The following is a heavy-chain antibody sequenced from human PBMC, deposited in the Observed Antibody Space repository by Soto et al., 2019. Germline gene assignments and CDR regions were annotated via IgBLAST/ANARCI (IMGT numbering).Heavy chain of an antibody. D-gene: IGHD3-16*01. J-gene: IGHJ4*02. CDR3: ARVHYDYIWGSPQGPFDY. CDR1: GGSISSGGYY. CDR2: IYYSGST. Sequence: SETLSLTCTVSGGSISSGGYYWSWIRQHPGKGLEWIGYIYYSGSTYYNPSLKSRVTISVDTSKNQFSLKLSSVTAADAAVYYCARVHYDYIWGSPQGPFDYWGQGTLVTVS. V-gene: IGHV4-31*03.